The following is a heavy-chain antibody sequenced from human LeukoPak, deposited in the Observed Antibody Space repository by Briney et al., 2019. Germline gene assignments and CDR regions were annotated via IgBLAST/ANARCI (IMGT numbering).Heavy chain of an antibody. Sequence: SETLSLTCTVSGDSVSSYYWSWIRQSPGKGLEWIGYVYYGGSTYYNPSLKSRVTMSVDTSKNQFSLKLSSATAVDTAVYYCARINLGLRVDVWGQGTLVTVSS. CDR3: ARINLGLRVDV. J-gene: IGHJ4*02. D-gene: IGHD4-17*01. CDR2: VYYGGST. CDR1: GDSVSSYY. V-gene: IGHV4-59*04.